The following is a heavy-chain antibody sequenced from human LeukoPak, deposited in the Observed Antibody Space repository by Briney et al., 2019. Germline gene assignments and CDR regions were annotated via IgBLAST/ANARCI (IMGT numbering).Heavy chain of an antibody. Sequence: GGSLRLSCAASGFTFSDYYMSWIRQAPGKGLERVSYNSSSGSTIYHADSVKGRFTISRDNAKNSLYLQMNSLRAEDTAVYYCARDRGYQLLTGWFDPWGQGTLVTVSS. V-gene: IGHV3-11*01. D-gene: IGHD2-2*01. J-gene: IGHJ5*02. CDR2: NSSSGSTI. CDR3: ARDRGYQLLTGWFDP. CDR1: GFTFSDYY.